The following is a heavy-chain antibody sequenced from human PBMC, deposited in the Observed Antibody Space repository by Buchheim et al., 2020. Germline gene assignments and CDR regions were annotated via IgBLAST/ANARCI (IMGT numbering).Heavy chain of an antibody. CDR3: ARRDYDFWSGHYYYGMDV. V-gene: IGHV4-39*01. CDR2: IYYSGST. D-gene: IGHD3-3*01. J-gene: IGHJ6*02. Sequence: QLQLQESGPGLVKPSETLSLTCTVSGGSISSSSYYWGWIRQPPGKGLEWIGSIYYSGSTYYNPSLKSRVTISVDTSKNQFSLKLSSVTAADTAVYYCARRDYDFWSGHYYYGMDVWGQGTT. CDR1: GGSISSSSYY.